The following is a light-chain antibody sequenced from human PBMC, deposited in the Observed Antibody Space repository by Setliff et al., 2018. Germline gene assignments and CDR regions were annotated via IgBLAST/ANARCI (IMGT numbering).Light chain of an antibody. Sequence: QSALTQPPSASGSPGQSVTISCTGTSNDVWGHNYVSWYQQHPGKAPQLIIYDVTKRPSGVPDRFSGSKSGNTASLTVSGLQAEDEADYYCSSYAGSSTFGPYVFGTGTKVT. J-gene: IGLJ1*01. CDR3: SSYAGSSTFGPYV. CDR1: SNDVWGHNY. CDR2: DVT. V-gene: IGLV2-8*01.